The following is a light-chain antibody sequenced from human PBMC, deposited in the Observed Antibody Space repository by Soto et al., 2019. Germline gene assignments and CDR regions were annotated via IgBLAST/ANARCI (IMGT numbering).Light chain of an antibody. CDR3: QQYRNWPRT. J-gene: IGKJ1*01. Sequence: EIVLTQSPGTLSLSPGERATLSCRASQSVSISYLAWYQQKPGQAPRLLISGASTGATGIPARFSGSGSGTEFTLTISSLQSEDFAVYYCQQYRNWPRTFGQGTKVDIK. CDR2: GAS. V-gene: IGKV3-15*01. CDR1: QSVSISY.